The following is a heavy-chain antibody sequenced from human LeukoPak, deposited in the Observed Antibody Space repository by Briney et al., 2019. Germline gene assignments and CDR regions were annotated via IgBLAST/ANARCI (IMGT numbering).Heavy chain of an antibody. J-gene: IGHJ4*02. D-gene: IGHD6-13*01. CDR3: AKKLGALVSYFDY. CDR2: ISGSGGST. CDR1: GFTFSSYA. V-gene: IGHV3-23*01. Sequence: GGSLRLSCAASGFTFSSYAMSWVRQAPGKGPEWVSAISGSGGSTYYADSVKGRFTISGDNSKNTLYLQMNSLRAEDTAVYYCAKKLGALVSYFDYWGQGTLVTVSS.